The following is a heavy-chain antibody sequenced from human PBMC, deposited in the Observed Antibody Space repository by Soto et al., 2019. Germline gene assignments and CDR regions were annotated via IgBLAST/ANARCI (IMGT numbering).Heavy chain of an antibody. V-gene: IGHV1-18*01. CDR2: ITPNNGYT. D-gene: IGHD3-3*01. CDR3: ATSYDSGFDP. J-gene: IGHJ5*02. CDR1: GYSFSTYA. Sequence: QLQLMQSGGEAKNPGASVKVSCEASGYSFSTYAISWLRQAPGQGLEWMGLITPNNGYTNYAQKFQGRLILTTDIPSSTAYMELTSRRYDDAAMYYCATSYDSGFDPWGQGTLVSVS.